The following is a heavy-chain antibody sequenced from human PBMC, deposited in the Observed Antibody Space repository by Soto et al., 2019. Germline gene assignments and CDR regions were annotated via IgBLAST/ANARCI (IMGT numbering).Heavy chain of an antibody. V-gene: IGHV1-69*04. CDR3: ARDTGDGYFDY. D-gene: IGHD4-17*01. Sequence: GASVKVSCKASGGTFSSYTISWVRQAPGQGLEWMGRIIPILGIANYAQKFQGRVTITADKSTSTAYMELSSLRSEDTAVYYCARDTGDGYFDYWGQGTLVTVSS. J-gene: IGHJ4*02. CDR2: IIPILGIA. CDR1: GGTFSSYT.